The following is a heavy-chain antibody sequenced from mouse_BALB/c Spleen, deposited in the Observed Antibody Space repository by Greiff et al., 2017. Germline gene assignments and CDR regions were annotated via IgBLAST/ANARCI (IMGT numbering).Heavy chain of an antibody. V-gene: IGHV5-6-3*01. J-gene: IGHJ4*01. CDR1: GFTFSSYG. Sequence: DVKLQESGGGLVQPGGSLKLSCAASGFTFSSYGMSWVRQTPDKRLELVATINSNGGSTYYPDSVKGRFTISRDNAKNTLYLQMSSLKSEDTAMYYCARPSMITLYYAMDYWGQGTSVTVSS. CDR2: INSNGGST. D-gene: IGHD2-4*01. CDR3: ARPSMITLYYAMDY.